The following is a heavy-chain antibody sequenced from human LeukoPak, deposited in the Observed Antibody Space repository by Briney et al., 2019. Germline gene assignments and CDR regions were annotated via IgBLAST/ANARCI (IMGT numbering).Heavy chain of an antibody. CDR2: IYSSGTT. CDR1: SDSINSYY. D-gene: IGHD3-10*01. Sequence: SETLSLTCTVSSDSINSYYWSWIRQPAGKGLEWIGRIYSSGTTNYNPSLKSRVTISIDTSKNQFSLKLSSVAAADTAVFYCARGGGNSYYKWFVSWGQGTLVTVSS. CDR3: ARGGGNSYYKWFVS. V-gene: IGHV4-4*07. J-gene: IGHJ5*01.